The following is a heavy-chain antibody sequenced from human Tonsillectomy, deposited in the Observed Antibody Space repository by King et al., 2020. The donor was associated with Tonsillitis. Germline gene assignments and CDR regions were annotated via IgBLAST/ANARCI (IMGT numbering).Heavy chain of an antibody. CDR1: GFTFSDST. CDR2: IVVGSGNT. D-gene: IGHD5-12*01. J-gene: IGHJ4*02. Sequence: QLVESGPEVKKPGTSVKVSCRASGFTFSDSTVQWVRQARGQRLEWIGWIVVGSGNTNSAQKLQERVTITRDVATITAYLELSSLRSDDTAVYYCAVAINSGYDIFDSWGLGTLVTVPS. CDR3: AVAINSGYDIFDS. V-gene: IGHV1-58*01.